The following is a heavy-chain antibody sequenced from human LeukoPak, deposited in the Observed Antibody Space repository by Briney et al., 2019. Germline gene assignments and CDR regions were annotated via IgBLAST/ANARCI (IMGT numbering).Heavy chain of an antibody. CDR3: ARETSGWPGYYGMDV. V-gene: IGHV7-4-1*02. J-gene: IGHJ6*02. Sequence: ASVKVSCKASGYTFTNYGMNWVRQAPGQGPEWMGWINTNTGNPTYAQGFTGRFVFSLDTSVTTAYLQISSLIPEDTAVYYCARETSGWPGYYGMDVWGQGTTVTVSS. D-gene: IGHD6-19*01. CDR2: INTNTGNP. CDR1: GYTFTNYG.